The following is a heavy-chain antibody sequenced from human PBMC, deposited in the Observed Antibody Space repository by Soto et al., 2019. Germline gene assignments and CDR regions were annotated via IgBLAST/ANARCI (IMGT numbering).Heavy chain of an antibody. CDR3: ASSVLVTSTMNYFDL. V-gene: IGHV5-51*01. CDR2: IYPDDSDT. Sequence: PGASLKISCQASGYSLSNFWIAWVRQMPGEGLEWLGIIYPDDSDTRYSPSFLGQVTISADKSIKTTYLQWSSLKASDTAIYFCASSVLVTSTMNYFDLWGQGTLVTVSS. CDR1: GYSLSNFW. D-gene: IGHD2-8*02. J-gene: IGHJ4*02.